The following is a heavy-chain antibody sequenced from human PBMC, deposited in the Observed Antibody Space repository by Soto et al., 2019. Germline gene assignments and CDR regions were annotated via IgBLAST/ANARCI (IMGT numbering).Heavy chain of an antibody. Sequence: ASVTVSCQASGYTFTGYYMHWVRQAPGQGLEWMGWINPNSGGTNYAQKFQGWVTMTRDTSISTAYMELSRLRSDDTAVYSCARDSYSSSPYYYYGMDVWGQGTTVTVSS. CDR2: INPNSGGT. CDR1: GYTFTGYY. J-gene: IGHJ6*02. CDR3: ARDSYSSSPYYYYGMDV. D-gene: IGHD6-6*01. V-gene: IGHV1-2*04.